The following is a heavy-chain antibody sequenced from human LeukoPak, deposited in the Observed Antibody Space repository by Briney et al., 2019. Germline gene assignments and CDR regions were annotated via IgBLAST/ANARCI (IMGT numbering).Heavy chain of an antibody. CDR1: XXXXSGYY. Sequence: PSETXSLTXXXXXXXXSGYYWSWIRXPPGKGLEWIGEINHSGSTNYNPSLKSRVTISVDTSKNQFSLKLSSVAAADTAVYYCARGRHHVYGYWGQGTLVTVSS. CDR3: ARGRHHVYGY. CDR2: INHSGST. V-gene: IGHV4-34*01. D-gene: IGHD1-14*01. J-gene: IGHJ4*02.